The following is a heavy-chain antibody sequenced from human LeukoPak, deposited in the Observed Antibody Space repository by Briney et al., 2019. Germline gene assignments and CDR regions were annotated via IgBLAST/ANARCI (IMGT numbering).Heavy chain of an antibody. J-gene: IGHJ6*03. Sequence: ASVKVSCKASGYTFTSYGISGVRQAPGQGLEGMGWISAYNGNTNYAQKLQGRVTMTTDTSTSTASIEMRSLRSEETAVYYCGRSLAVVGGPLGYMDVWGKGSTVSVSS. D-gene: IGHD3-10*01. CDR2: ISAYNGNT. CDR1: GYTFTSYG. CDR3: GRSLAVVGGPLGYMDV. V-gene: IGHV1-18*01.